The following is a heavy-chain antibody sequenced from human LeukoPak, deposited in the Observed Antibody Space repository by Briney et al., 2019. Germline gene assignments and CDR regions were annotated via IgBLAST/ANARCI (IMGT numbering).Heavy chain of an antibody. CDR3: AREWNHVFDY. Sequence: SEALSLTCTVSGGSISSYSWSCRRQPPGKGLEWIWRIYPRESPNYNPSLKSRVILSVDKSKNKFSLKLRSVTAADTAVYYCAREWNHVFDYWGQGNLVTVSS. V-gene: IGHV4-4*07. D-gene: IGHD1-1*01. CDR1: GGSISSYS. J-gene: IGHJ4*02. CDR2: IYPRESP.